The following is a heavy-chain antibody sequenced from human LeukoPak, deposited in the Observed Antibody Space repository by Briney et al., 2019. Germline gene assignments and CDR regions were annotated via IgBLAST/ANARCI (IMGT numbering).Heavy chain of an antibody. CDR3: AREGYSGSQDY. CDR1: GGTFSSYA. J-gene: IGHJ4*02. V-gene: IGHV1-69*04. Sequence: GASMKVSCKASGGTFSSYAISWVRQAPGQGLEWMGRIIPILGIANYAQKFQGRVTITADKSTSTAYMELSSLRSKDTAVYYCAREGYSGSQDYWGQGTLVTVSS. D-gene: IGHD3-10*01. CDR2: IIPILGIA.